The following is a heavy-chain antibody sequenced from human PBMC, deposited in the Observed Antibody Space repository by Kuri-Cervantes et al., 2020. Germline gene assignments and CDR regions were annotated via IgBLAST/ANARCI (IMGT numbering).Heavy chain of an antibody. V-gene: IGHV3-13*01. CDR1: GFTFSSYD. D-gene: IGHD2-21*01. J-gene: IGHJ4*02. Sequence: GESLKISCAASGFTFSSYDMHWVRQATGKGLEWVSAIGTAGDTYYPGSVKGRFTISRDKSKNTLSLQMNSLRAEDTAVYYCARECGGHPNYFDYWGQGTLVTVSS. CDR3: ARECGGHPNYFDY. CDR2: IGTAGDT.